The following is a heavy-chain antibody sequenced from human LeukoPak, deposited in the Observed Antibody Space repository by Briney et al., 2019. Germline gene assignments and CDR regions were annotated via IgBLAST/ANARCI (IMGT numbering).Heavy chain of an antibody. CDR1: GFTFSNAW. Sequence: GGSLRLSCAASGFTFSNAWMSWVRKAPRKGQEWVGRIKSKTDGGTTDYAAPVKGRFTISRDDSKNTLYLQMNSLKTEHTAVYYCTTGFSPDAFDIWGQGTMVTVSS. CDR3: TTGFSPDAFDI. CDR2: IKSKTDGGTT. J-gene: IGHJ3*02. V-gene: IGHV3-15*01. D-gene: IGHD3-10*01.